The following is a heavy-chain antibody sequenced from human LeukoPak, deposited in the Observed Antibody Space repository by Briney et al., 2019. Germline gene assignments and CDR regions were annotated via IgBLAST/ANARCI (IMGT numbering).Heavy chain of an antibody. D-gene: IGHD3-9*01. J-gene: IGHJ3*02. CDR2: INHSGST. CDR3: ARGPTYYDILTGYYITDAFDI. Sequence: SETLSLTCAVYGGSFSGYYWSWMRQPPGKGLEWNGEINHSGSTNYNASLKSRVTISVDTSKNQFSLKLSSVTAADTAVYYCARGPTYYDILTGYYITDAFDIWGQGTLVTVSS. V-gene: IGHV4-34*01. CDR1: GGSFSGYY.